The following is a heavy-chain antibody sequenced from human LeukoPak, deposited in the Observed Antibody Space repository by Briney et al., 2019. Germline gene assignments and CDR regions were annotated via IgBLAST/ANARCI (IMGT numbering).Heavy chain of an antibody. D-gene: IGHD3-10*01. J-gene: IGHJ4*02. CDR2: IRGSGGST. V-gene: IGHV3-23*01. CDR1: GFTFSSYA. Sequence: GGSLRLSCAASGFTFSSYAMSWVRQAPGKGLEWVSAIRGSGGSTYYADSVKGRFTISRDNSKDTLYLQMNSLRAEDTAVYYCAKDITMVRGVPWWGQGTLVTVSS. CDR3: AKDITMVRGVPW.